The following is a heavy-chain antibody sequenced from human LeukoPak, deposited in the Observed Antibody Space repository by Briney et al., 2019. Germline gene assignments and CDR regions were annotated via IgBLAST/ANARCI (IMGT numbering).Heavy chain of an antibody. V-gene: IGHV3-48*03. Sequence: GGSLRLSCAASGFTFSSYEMNWVRQAPGKGLEWVSYISSSGSTIYYADSVKGRFTISRDNAKNSLYLQMSSLRAEDTAVYYCARDLVVPAARGYMDVWGKGTTVTVSS. CDR3: ARDLVVPAARGYMDV. J-gene: IGHJ6*03. CDR2: ISSSGSTI. CDR1: GFTFSSYE. D-gene: IGHD2-2*01.